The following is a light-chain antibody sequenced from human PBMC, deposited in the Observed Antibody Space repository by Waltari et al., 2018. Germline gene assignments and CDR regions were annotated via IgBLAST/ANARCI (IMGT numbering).Light chain of an antibody. CDR2: DAS. CDR3: QQTYNVPPIT. CDR1: QTIATS. Sequence: DLQMTQSPSHLSASIGDRVTITCRASQTIATSLNWYQQKRGKAPQLLIYDASTLRSGVPSRFSGSGSGTDFTLTISSLQPEDFATYYCQQTYNVPPITFGQGTRLDIK. V-gene: IGKV1-39*01. J-gene: IGKJ5*01.